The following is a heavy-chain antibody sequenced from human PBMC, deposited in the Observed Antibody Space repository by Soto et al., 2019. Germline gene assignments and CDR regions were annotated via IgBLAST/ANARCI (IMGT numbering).Heavy chain of an antibody. V-gene: IGHV4-4*02. J-gene: IGHJ6*02. CDR1: GGSISSSNW. CDR3: ARGKKSGWSGGYYYYGMDV. CDR2: IYHSGST. D-gene: IGHD6-19*01. Sequence: QVQLQESGPGLVKPSGTLSLTCAVSGGSISSSNWWSWVRQPPGKGLEWIGEIYHSGSTNYNPSLQIRGTRSVDKSKNQVPLKLSSVTAADTAVYYCARGKKSGWSGGYYYYGMDVWGQGTTVTVSS.